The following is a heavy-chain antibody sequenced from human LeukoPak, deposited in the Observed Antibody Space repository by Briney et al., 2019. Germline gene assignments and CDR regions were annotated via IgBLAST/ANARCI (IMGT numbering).Heavy chain of an antibody. J-gene: IGHJ4*02. D-gene: IGHD3-16*01. CDR3: IRDLFDDYSLDY. Sequence: GGSLRLSCSGSGFTFSIYAIHWVRQAPGKGPEYVSLINTSGDKTYYADSVKGRFTISRDNARNSLYLQMNSLRAEDTAVYYCIRDLFDDYSLDYWGQGALVTVSS. CDR1: GFTFSIYA. CDR2: INTSGDKT. V-gene: IGHV3-64*04.